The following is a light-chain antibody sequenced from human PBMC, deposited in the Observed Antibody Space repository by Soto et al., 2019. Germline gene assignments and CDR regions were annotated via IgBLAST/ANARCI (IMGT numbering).Light chain of an antibody. CDR1: ISDVGRYNL. J-gene: IGLJ2*01. Sequence: QSALTQPDSVSGSPGQSITISCTGTISDVGRYNLVSWYQQHPDKAPKLIIYEDIERPSGVSHRFSGSTSGNTASLTISGLQTDHEAKYFCCSYSGDASVVFGGGTELTVL. CDR3: CSYSGDASVV. V-gene: IGLV2-23*01. CDR2: EDI.